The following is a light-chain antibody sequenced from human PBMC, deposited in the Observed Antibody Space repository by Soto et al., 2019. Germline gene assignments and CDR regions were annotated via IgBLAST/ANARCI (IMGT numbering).Light chain of an antibody. J-gene: IGLJ2*01. V-gene: IGLV2-14*01. CDR1: TSDVGGYNY. Sequence: QSALTQPASVSVSPGQSITISCTGTTSDVGGYNYVSWYQQHPGKAPKLMIYDVSNRPSGVSNRFSGSKSGNTASLTISGLQAEDEADYYCSSYTSSSTPVVLGGGTKLTVL. CDR3: SSYTSSSTPVV. CDR2: DVS.